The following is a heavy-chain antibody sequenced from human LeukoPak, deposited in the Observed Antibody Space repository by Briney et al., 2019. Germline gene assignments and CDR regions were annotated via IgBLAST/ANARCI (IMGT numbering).Heavy chain of an antibody. CDR1: GFTFSSCG. J-gene: IGHJ4*02. Sequence: GGSLRLSCAASGFTFSSCGFNWVRQAPGKGLEWVSSIGPTGTDRYYADSVRGRFTISRDNAKNSMYLQMDSLRDEDTAVYYCATETIGRHYDYRGQGTLLTVSS. CDR3: ATETIGRHYDY. D-gene: IGHD1-14*01. CDR2: IGPTGTDR. V-gene: IGHV3-21*01.